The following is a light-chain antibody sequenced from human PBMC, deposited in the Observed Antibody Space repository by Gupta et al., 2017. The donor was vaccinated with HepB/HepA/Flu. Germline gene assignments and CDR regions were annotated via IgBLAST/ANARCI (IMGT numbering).Light chain of an antibody. CDR1: RGIGSW. CDR2: AAS. V-gene: IGKV1D-12*01. Sequence: DIQMTQSPFSVSASVGDRVTITCRASRGIGSWLAWYQQKPGKAPNLLIYAASTLQSGVPSRFSGSGSGTDFTLTISSLQPEDFATYYCQQGDSFPITFGQGTRLEIK. CDR3: QQGDSFPIT. J-gene: IGKJ5*01.